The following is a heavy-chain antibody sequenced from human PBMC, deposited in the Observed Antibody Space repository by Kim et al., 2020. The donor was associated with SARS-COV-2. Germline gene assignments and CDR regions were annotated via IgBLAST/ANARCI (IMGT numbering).Heavy chain of an antibody. D-gene: IGHD6-13*01. Sequence: SVKVSCKASGGTFSSYAISWVRQAPGQGLEWMGRIIPILGIANYAQKFQGRVTITADKSTSTAYMELSSLRSEDTAVYYCAREEPNQSGYSSSWPYGFDPWGQGTLVTVSS. CDR1: GGTFSSYA. CDR3: AREEPNQSGYSSSWPYGFDP. J-gene: IGHJ5*02. V-gene: IGHV1-69*04. CDR2: IIPILGIA.